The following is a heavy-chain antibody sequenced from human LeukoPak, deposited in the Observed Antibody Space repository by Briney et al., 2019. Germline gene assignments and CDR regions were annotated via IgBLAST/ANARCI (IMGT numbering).Heavy chain of an antibody. D-gene: IGHD2-2*01. Sequence: GGSLRLSCAASGFTFNTYAMHWVRQAPGKGLEWVAVISYDGSNKYYADSVKGRFTISRDNFKNRLYVQMNSLRAEDTAVYYCARELPLCSSSTCHGGLDYWGQGTLVTVSS. V-gene: IGHV3-30*04. CDR1: GFTFNTYA. CDR2: ISYDGSNK. J-gene: IGHJ4*02. CDR3: ARELPLCSSSTCHGGLDY.